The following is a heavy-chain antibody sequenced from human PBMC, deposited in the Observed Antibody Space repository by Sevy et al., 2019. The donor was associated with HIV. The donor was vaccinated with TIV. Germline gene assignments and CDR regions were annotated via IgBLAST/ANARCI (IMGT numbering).Heavy chain of an antibody. V-gene: IGHV1-24*01. CDR2: FVPEDGEI. D-gene: IGHD3-16*02. J-gene: IGHJ4*02. CDR1: RYTLSEVS. CDR3: VIGDPPRLTGSGTRLKDQSLNYFEF. Sequence: ASVKVSCKVPRYTLSEVSMHWVRQAPGKGLEWMGGFVPEDGEIVYAQKFQGRVTVAEDTLTDTAYLEVTNLRSEDTATYFCVIGDPPRLTGSGTRLKDQSLNYFEFWGQGTLVTVSS.